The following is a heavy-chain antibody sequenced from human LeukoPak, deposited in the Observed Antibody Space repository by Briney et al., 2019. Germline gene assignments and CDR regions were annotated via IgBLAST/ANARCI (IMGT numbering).Heavy chain of an antibody. V-gene: IGHV4-4*07. CDR1: GGSISSYY. D-gene: IGHD3-22*01. J-gene: IGHJ2*01. CDR3: ARDIGYYDSSASWYFDL. CDR2: IYTSGST. Sequence: SETLSLTRTVSGGSISSYYWSWIRQPAGKGLEWIGRIYTSGSTNYNPSLKSRVTMSVDTSKNQFSLKLSSVTAADTAVYYCARDIGYYDSSASWYFDLWGRGTLVTVSS.